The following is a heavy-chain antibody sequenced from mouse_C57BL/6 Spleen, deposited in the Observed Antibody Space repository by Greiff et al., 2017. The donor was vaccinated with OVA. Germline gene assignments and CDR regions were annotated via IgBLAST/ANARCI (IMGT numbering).Heavy chain of an antibody. Sequence: ESGPGLVKPSQSLSLTCSVTGYSITSGYYWNWIRQFPGNKLEWMGYISYDGSNNYNPSLKNRISITRDTSKNQFFLKLNSVTTEDTATYYCARDPYSYYAMDYWGQGTSVTVSS. V-gene: IGHV3-6*01. CDR1: GYSITSGYY. D-gene: IGHD2-12*01. J-gene: IGHJ4*01. CDR3: ARDPYSYYAMDY. CDR2: ISYDGSN.